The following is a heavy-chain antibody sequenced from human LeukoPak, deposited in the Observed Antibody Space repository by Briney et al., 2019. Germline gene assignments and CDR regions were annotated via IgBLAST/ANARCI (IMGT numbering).Heavy chain of an antibody. CDR3: ASRSSSGWYYFDY. CDR2: INWNGGST. Sequence: GGSLRLSCAASGFTFDDYGMRWVRQAPGKGLEWVSGINWNGGSTGYADSVKGRFTISRDNAKNSLYLQMNGLRAEDTALYYCASRSSSGWYYFDYWGQGTLVTVSS. CDR1: GFTFDDYG. J-gene: IGHJ4*02. V-gene: IGHV3-20*04. D-gene: IGHD6-19*01.